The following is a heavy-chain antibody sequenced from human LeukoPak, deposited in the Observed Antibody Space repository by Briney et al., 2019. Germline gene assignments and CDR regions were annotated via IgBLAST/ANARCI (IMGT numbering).Heavy chain of an antibody. CDR3: ARDLAGYSSSWPPGGYYYYYMDV. Sequence: GSLVKVSCKASGGTFSSYAISWVRQAPGQGLEWMGGIIPIFGTANYAQKFQGRVTITADESTSTAYMELSSLRSEDTAVYYCARDLAGYSSSWPPGGYYYYYMDVWGKGTTVTVSS. V-gene: IGHV1-69*01. J-gene: IGHJ6*03. D-gene: IGHD6-13*01. CDR1: GGTFSSYA. CDR2: IIPIFGTA.